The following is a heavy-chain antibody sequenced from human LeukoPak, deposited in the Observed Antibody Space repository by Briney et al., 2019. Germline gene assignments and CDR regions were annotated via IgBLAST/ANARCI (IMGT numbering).Heavy chain of an antibody. Sequence: GGSLRLSCAASGFTFSSYDMHWVRHATGEGLEWVSAIGTAGDTYYPGSVKGRFTISRENAKNSLYLQMNSLRAGDTAVYYCARDSSGTFDYWGQGTLVTVSS. D-gene: IGHD3-22*01. V-gene: IGHV3-13*01. J-gene: IGHJ4*02. CDR1: GFTFSSYD. CDR3: ARDSSGTFDY. CDR2: IGTAGDT.